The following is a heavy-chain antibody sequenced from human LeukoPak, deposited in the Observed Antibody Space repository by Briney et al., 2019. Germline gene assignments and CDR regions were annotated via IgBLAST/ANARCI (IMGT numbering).Heavy chain of an antibody. CDR3: ATTGTPYSSGWYRARNWFDP. V-gene: IGHV1-69*06. CDR2: IIPIFGTA. CDR1: GYTFTSYD. D-gene: IGHD6-19*01. Sequence: SVKVSCKASGYTFTSYDINWVRQAPGQGLEWMGGIIPIFGTANYAQKFQGRVTITADKSTSTAYMELSSLRSEDTAVYYCATTGTPYSSGWYRARNWFDPWGQGTLVTVSS. J-gene: IGHJ5*02.